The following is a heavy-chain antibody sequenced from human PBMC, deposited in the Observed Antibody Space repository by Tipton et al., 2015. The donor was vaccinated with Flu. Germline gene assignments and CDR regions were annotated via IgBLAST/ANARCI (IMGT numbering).Heavy chain of an antibody. CDR2: IYAGGYT. CDR1: GFTVSNNY. D-gene: IGHD3-16*01. J-gene: IGHJ1*01. Sequence: SLRLSCAASGFTVSNNYMSWVRQAPGKGLEWVSVIYAGGYTSYADSVKGRFTISRDNSKNTLCLQMNSLRVEDTAVYYCARARPPAGGDDEVFYRSEYFQHWGQGTLVTVSS. CDR3: ARARPPAGGDDEVFYRSEYFQH. V-gene: IGHV3-66*01.